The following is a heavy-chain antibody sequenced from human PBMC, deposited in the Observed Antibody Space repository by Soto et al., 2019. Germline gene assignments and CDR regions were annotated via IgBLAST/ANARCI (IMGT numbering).Heavy chain of an antibody. Sequence: PSETLSLTCTVSGGSISSYSWSWIRQPPGKGLEWIGYLYYTGSTNYNPSLNSRITISADTSKNQVSLKLTSVTAADTAVYFCARDREMTTPYYYAMDVWGQGTTVTVSS. D-gene: IGHD4-17*01. CDR3: ARDREMTTPYYYAMDV. J-gene: IGHJ6*02. CDR2: LYYTGST. CDR1: GGSISSYS. V-gene: IGHV4-59*01.